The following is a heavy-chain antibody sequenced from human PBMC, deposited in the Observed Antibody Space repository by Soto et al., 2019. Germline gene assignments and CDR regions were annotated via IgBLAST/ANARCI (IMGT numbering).Heavy chain of an antibody. CDR2: IHHTGRT. D-gene: IGHD6-6*01. V-gene: IGHV4-31*03. CDR3: ARTDAYNSSFFDS. CDR1: GDSVKSAY. J-gene: IGHJ4*02. Sequence: QVQLQEMGPGLVKPSQTLTITCTVSGDSVKSAYWSWIRQLPGKGLEWMGNIHHTGRTFYNPSLKSRLAISIDTSKPHVSLRMRSITAADSAVYYCARTDAYNSSFFDSWGQGAVVTVSS.